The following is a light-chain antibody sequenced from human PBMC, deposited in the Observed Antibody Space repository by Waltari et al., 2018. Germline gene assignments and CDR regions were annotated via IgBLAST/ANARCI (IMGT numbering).Light chain of an antibody. V-gene: IGKV4-1*01. CDR1: QSVLYSSNNNNY. CDR3: QQYYSTPRGFT. Sequence: DIVMTQSPDSLAVSLGARATINCKSSQSVLYSSNNNNYLAWYQQKPGQPPKLLIYWASTRESGVPDRFSGSGSGTDFTLTISSLQAEDVAVYYCQQYYSTPRGFTFGPGTKVDIK. J-gene: IGKJ3*01. CDR2: WAS.